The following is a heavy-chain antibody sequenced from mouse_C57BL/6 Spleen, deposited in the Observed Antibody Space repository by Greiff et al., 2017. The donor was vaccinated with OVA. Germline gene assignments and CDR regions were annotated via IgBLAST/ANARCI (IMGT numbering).Heavy chain of an antibody. V-gene: IGHV1-53*01. J-gene: IGHJ4*01. CDR2: INPSNGGT. D-gene: IGHD1-1*01. Sequence: QVQLQQSGTELVKPGASVKLSCKASGYTFTSYWMHWVKQRPGQGLEWIGNINPSNGGTNYNEKFKSKATLTVDKSSSTAYMQLSSLTSEDSAVYYGARGDYYGSSYVPYAMDYWGQGTSVTVSS. CDR3: ARGDYYGSSYVPYAMDY. CDR1: GYTFTSYW.